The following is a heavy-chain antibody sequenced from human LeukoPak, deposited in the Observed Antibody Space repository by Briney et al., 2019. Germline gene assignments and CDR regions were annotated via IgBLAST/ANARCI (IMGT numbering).Heavy chain of an antibody. CDR3: ARVGAQLLWFGELRGFIDY. Sequence: ASVKVSCKASGYTFTSYGISWVRQAPGQGLEWMGWISAYNGNTNYAQKLQGRVTMTTDTSTSTAYMELRSLRSDDTAVYYCARVGAQLLWFGELRGFIDYWGQGTLVTVSS. CDR2: ISAYNGNT. J-gene: IGHJ4*02. CDR1: GYTFTSYG. V-gene: IGHV1-18*01. D-gene: IGHD3-10*01.